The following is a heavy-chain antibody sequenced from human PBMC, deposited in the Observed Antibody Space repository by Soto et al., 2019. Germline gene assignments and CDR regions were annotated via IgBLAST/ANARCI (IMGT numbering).Heavy chain of an antibody. J-gene: IGHJ6*02. CDR3: AAELGFGKLSVV. V-gene: IGHV1-69*01. D-gene: IGHD3-10*01. CDR2: IIALFGTT. CDR1: GDTFKNCV. Sequence: QVQVVQSGVEVRRPGSSVKVSCKASGDTFKNCVISWVRQAPGQGLEWMGGIIALFGTTDFAQRFQGRLTITTDESTTTAYMELSRLRSEDTATYYCAAELGFGKLSVVWGQGTTVXVSS.